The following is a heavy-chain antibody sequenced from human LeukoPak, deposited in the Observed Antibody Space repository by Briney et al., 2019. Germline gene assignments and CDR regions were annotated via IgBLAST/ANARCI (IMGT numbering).Heavy chain of an antibody. Sequence: PSETLSLTCTVSGGSITSYYLSWIRQPPGKGLEWIGYMLYSQSTRYNPALKSRVTMSMDTSKNQVSLKLRSVTAADTAVYYCATLYDSTWYQFWGRGTLVTVSS. V-gene: IGHV4-59*08. CDR3: ATLYDSTWYQF. D-gene: IGHD6-13*01. J-gene: IGHJ4*02. CDR2: MLYSQST. CDR1: GGSITSYY.